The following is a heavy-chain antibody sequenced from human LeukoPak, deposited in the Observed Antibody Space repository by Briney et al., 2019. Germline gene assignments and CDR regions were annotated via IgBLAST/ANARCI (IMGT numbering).Heavy chain of an antibody. J-gene: IGHJ6*02. Sequence: ASVKVSCKASGYTFTSYDINWVRQATGQGLEWMGWMNPNSGNTGYARKFRGRVTMTRNTSISTAYMELSSLRSEDTAVYYCARGMITIFGVGYGMDVWGQGTTVTVSS. V-gene: IGHV1-8*01. CDR2: MNPNSGNT. CDR1: GYTFTSYD. CDR3: ARGMITIFGVGYGMDV. D-gene: IGHD3-3*01.